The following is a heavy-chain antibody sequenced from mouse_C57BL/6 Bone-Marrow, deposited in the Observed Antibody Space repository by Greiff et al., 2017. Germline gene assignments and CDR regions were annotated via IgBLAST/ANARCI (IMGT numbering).Heavy chain of an antibody. CDR1: GYTFTSYW. J-gene: IGHJ3*01. Sequence: QVQLQQPGAELVKPGASVKLSCKASGYTFTSYWMHWVKQRPGQGLEWIGMIHPNSGSTNYNEKFKSKATLTVDKSSSTAYMQLSSLTSEDSAVYYGARGGYYGSISFAYWGQGTLVTVSA. CDR2: IHPNSGST. CDR3: ARGGYYGSISFAY. D-gene: IGHD1-1*01. V-gene: IGHV1-64*01.